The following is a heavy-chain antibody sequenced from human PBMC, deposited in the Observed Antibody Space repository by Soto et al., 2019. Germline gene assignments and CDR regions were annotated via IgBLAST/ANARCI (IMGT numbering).Heavy chain of an antibody. Sequence: GGSLRLSCAAPGFTFSSYAMHWVRQAPGKGLEWVAVISYDGSNKYYADSVKGRFTISRDNSKNTLYLQMNSLRAEDTAVYYCARGAMQWLAQGGFDPWGQGTLVTVSS. D-gene: IGHD6-19*01. J-gene: IGHJ5*02. CDR1: GFTFSSYA. V-gene: IGHV3-30-3*01. CDR2: ISYDGSNK. CDR3: ARGAMQWLAQGGFDP.